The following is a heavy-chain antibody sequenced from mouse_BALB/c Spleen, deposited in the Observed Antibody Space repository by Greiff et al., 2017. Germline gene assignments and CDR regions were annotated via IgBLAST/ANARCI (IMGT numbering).Heavy chain of an antibody. D-gene: IGHD1-1*01. CDR2: ISSGGGST. V-gene: IGHV5-12-1*01. Sequence: EVNVVESGGGLVKPGGSLKLSCAASGFAFSSYDMSWVRQTPEKRLEWVAYISSGGGSTYYPDTVKGRFTISRDNAKNTLYLQMSSLKSEDTAMYYCARGKYYADYWGQGTTLTVSS. J-gene: IGHJ2*01. CDR1: GFAFSSYD. CDR3: ARGKYYADY.